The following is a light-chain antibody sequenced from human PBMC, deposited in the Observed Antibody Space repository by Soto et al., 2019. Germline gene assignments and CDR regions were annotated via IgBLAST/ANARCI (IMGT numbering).Light chain of an antibody. CDR1: QSVSSY. CDR2: DAS. Sequence: LSPGERATLSCRASQSVSSYLAWYQQKPGQAPRLLIYDASTKATDITARFSGSGSGTDFTFTINSLEPEYFAKYYCQQRSNGPETFGQGTKVDIK. CDR3: QQRSNGPET. J-gene: IGKJ1*01. V-gene: IGKV3-11*01.